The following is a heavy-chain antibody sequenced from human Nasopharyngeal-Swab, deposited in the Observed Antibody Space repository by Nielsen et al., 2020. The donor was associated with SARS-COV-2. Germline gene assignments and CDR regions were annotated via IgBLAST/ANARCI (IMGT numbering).Heavy chain of an antibody. D-gene: IGHD1-26*01. V-gene: IGHV4-59*01. Sequence: WIRQPPGKGLERIGYIYYSGSTNYNPSLKSRVTISVDTSKNQFSLKLSSVTAADPAVYYCARVWGATCLNWGQGTLVTVSS. CDR3: ARVWGATCLN. J-gene: IGHJ4*02. CDR2: IYYSGST.